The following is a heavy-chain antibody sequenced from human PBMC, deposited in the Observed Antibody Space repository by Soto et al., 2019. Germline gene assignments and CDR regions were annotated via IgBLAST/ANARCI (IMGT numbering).Heavy chain of an antibody. V-gene: IGHV1-69*01. D-gene: IGHD3-22*01. CDR1: GGTFSSYA. J-gene: IGHJ4*02. CDR3: ARDRATLPTYYYDSSGYYFDY. Sequence: QVQLVQSGAEVKKPGSSVKVSCKASGGTFSSYAISWVRQAPGQGLEWMGGIIPIFGTANYAQKFQGRVTITADEFTSTAYMELSSLRSEDTAVYYCARDRATLPTYYYDSSGYYFDYWGQGTLVTVS. CDR2: IIPIFGTA.